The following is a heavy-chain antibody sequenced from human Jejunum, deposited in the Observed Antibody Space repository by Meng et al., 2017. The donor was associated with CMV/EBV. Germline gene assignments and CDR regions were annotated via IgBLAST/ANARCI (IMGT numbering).Heavy chain of an antibody. D-gene: IGHD1-1*01. CDR1: YC. CDR2: INRSGNA. V-gene: IGHV4-34*01. J-gene: IGHJ6*02. Sequence: YCWTWVRQPPGKGLEWVGEINRSGNANYNASLKSRVTISVDTSKTQFSLKLSSLTAADTAVYYCATDQKRSYKQEGYYYYAMDVWGQGTTVTVSS. CDR3: ATDQKRSYKQEGYYYYAMDV.